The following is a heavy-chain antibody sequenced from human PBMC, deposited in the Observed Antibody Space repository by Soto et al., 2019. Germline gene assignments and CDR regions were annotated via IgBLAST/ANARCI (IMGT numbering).Heavy chain of an antibody. J-gene: IGHJ4*02. CDR1: GFTLSRFY. Sequence: EVNLVESGGGSVRPGGSLRLSCEVSGFTLSRFYMHWVRQVPGKGPVWVARINSDGSSTNYADSVKGRFSIVRDSAKKTVFLHMNSLRVEDTGIYYCARDGLYVSGGPPLDFRGQGTLVTVSS. D-gene: IGHD5-12*01. V-gene: IGHV3-74*01. CDR2: INSDGSST. CDR3: ARDGLYVSGGPPLDF.